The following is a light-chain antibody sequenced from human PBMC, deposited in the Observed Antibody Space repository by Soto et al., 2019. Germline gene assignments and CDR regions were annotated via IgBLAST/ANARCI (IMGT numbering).Light chain of an antibody. CDR3: QQYNNVPGT. J-gene: IGKJ3*01. V-gene: IGKV3-15*01. CDR2: GAS. CDR1: QSVSSN. Sequence: EIVMTQSPATLSVSPGERATLSCRASQSVSSNLAWYQQKPGQAPRLLIYGASTRATGIPARFSGSGSGTDFTLTISSLQSEDVAVYYCQQYNNVPGTFGPGTKVDIK.